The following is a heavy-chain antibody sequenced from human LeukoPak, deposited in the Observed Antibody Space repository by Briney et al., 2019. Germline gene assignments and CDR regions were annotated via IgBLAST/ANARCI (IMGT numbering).Heavy chain of an antibody. Sequence: GGSLRLSCAASGFTVSSNYMSWVRQAPGKGLEWVSVIYSGGSTYYADSVKGRFTISRDNSKNTLYLQMNSLRAEDTAVYYCARDHLWFGEFGFDYWGQGTLVTVSS. D-gene: IGHD3-10*01. CDR2: IYSGGST. J-gene: IGHJ4*02. V-gene: IGHV3-66*01. CDR3: ARDHLWFGEFGFDY. CDR1: GFTVSSNY.